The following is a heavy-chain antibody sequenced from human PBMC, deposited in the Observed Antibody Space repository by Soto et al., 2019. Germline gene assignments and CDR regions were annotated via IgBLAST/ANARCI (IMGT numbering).Heavy chain of an antibody. V-gene: IGHV3-30-3*01. Sequence: PGGSLRLSCAASGFTFSSSAMHWVRQAPGKGLEWVAVISYDGSNKYYADSVKGRFTISRDNSKNTLYLQMNSLRAEDTAVYYCAKDRRAYYYESSGSFDYWGQGT. CDR3: AKDRRAYYYESSGSFDY. CDR2: ISYDGSNK. J-gene: IGHJ4*02. D-gene: IGHD3-22*01. CDR1: GFTFSSSA.